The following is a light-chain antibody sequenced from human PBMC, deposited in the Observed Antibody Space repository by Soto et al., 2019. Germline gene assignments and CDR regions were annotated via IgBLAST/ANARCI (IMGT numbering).Light chain of an antibody. CDR2: LGS. V-gene: IGKV2-28*01. CDR3: MQALQTPLT. J-gene: IGKJ4*01. CDR1: QSLLHSNGYNY. Sequence: DIVMIQSPLSLPVTPGEPASISCRSSQSLLHSNGYNYLDWYLQKPGQSPQLLIYLGSNRASGVPDRFSGSGSGTDFTLKISRVEAEDVGVYYCMQALQTPLTFGGGTKVEMK.